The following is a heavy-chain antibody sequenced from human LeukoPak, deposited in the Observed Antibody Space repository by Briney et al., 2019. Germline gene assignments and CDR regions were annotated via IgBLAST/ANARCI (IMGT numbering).Heavy chain of an antibody. D-gene: IGHD6-13*01. CDR1: GFIVSSNY. J-gene: IGHJ4*02. V-gene: IGHV3-66*02. Sequence: PGGSLRLSCAASGFIVSSNYMSWVRQAPGKGLEWVSVIYSGGSTYYADSVKGRFTISRDNSKNTLYLQMNSLRAEDTAVYYCARHIAAALDYWGQGTLVTVSS. CDR3: ARHIAAALDY. CDR2: IYSGGST.